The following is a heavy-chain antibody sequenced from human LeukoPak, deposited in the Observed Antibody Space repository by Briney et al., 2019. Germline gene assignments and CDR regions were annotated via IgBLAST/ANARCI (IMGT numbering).Heavy chain of an antibody. D-gene: IGHD3-10*01. Sequence: SETLSLTCTVSSGSIGSDALYWGWIRQSPGKGLEWIGSVHYTRSYSGTTYYNPSLESRVTVSTDRSKTLCSLKLTSVTAADTAVYYCVAGEYGTGSYYKSAFWGKGALVTVSS. CDR3: VAGEYGTGSYYKSAF. CDR2: VHYTRSYSGTT. V-gene: IGHV4-39*01. J-gene: IGHJ4*02. CDR1: SGSIGSDALY.